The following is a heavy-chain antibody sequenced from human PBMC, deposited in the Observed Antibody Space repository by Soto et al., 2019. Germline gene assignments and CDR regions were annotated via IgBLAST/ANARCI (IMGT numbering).Heavy chain of an antibody. V-gene: IGHV1-69*01. CDR3: ARGGDGIAAAGKH. CDR2: IIPIFGTA. CDR1: GGTFSSYA. D-gene: IGHD6-13*01. Sequence: QVQLVQSGAEVKKPGYSVKVSCKASGGTFSSYAISWVRQAPGQGLEWMGGIIPIFGTANYAQKFQGRVTLTADESTSTAYMGLSSLRSEDTAVYYCARGGDGIAAAGKHWGQGTLVTGCS. J-gene: IGHJ4*02.